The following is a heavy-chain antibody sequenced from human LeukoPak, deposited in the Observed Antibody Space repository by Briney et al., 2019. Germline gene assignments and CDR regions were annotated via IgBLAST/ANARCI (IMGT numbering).Heavy chain of an antibody. J-gene: IGHJ4*02. V-gene: IGHV4-39*01. CDR2: IYYSGSI. CDR1: GFTFSTYA. Sequence: GSLRLSCAASGFTFSTYAMSWVRQAPGKGLEWIGSIYYSGSIYYSPSLKSRVIISVDTSKNQFSLKLRSVTAADTAVYYCARHSQYQPPSWSLDWGQGTLVTVSS. D-gene: IGHD2-2*01. CDR3: ARHSQYQPPSWSLD.